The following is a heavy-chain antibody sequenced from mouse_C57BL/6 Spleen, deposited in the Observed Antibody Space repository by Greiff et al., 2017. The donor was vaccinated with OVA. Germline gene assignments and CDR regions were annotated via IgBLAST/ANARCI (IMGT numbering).Heavy chain of an antibody. CDR2: IDPSDSYT. D-gene: IGHD2-14*01. J-gene: IGHJ4*01. CDR1: GYTFTSYW. V-gene: IGHV1-50*01. CDR3: AYYRNGGNAMDY. Sequence: QVQLQQPGAELVKPGASVKLSCKASGYTFTSYWMQWVKQRPGQGLEWIGEIDPSDSYTNYNQKFKGKATLTVDTSSSTAYMQLSSLTSEDSAVYYCAYYRNGGNAMDYWGQGTSVTVSS.